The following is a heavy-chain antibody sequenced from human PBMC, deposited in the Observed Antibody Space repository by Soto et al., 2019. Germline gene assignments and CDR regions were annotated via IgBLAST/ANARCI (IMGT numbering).Heavy chain of an antibody. CDR2: IYYSGST. V-gene: IGHV4-61*01. D-gene: IGHD3-9*01. CDR1: GGSVSSGSYY. J-gene: IGHJ5*01. Sequence: QVQLQESGPGLVKPSETLSLTCTVSGGSVSSGSYYWSWIRQPPGKGLECIGYIYYSGSTNSNPSLKSRVTVAVDTSKNQFALKLSSVTAADTAVYYCARGWIFTGYSDWFASWGQGTLVTVSS. CDR3: ARGWIFTGYSDWFAS.